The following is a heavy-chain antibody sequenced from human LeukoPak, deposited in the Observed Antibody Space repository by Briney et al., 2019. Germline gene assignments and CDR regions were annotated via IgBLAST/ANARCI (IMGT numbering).Heavy chain of an antibody. CDR3: AKDYRAVTTVYFDY. CDR1: GFTFSSYG. CDR2: IWYDGSNK. V-gene: IGHV3-33*06. D-gene: IGHD4-17*01. Sequence: GGSLRLSCAASGFTFSSYGMHWVRQAPGRGLEWAAVIWYDGSNKYYADSVKGRFTISRDNSKNTLYLQMNSLRAEDTAVYYCAKDYRAVTTVYFDYWGQGTLVTVSS. J-gene: IGHJ4*02.